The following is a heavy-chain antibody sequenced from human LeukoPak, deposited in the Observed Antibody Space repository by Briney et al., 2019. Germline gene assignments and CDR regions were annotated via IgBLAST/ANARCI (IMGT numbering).Heavy chain of an antibody. CDR2: IYSGGST. CDR1: GGSFSGYY. CDR3: ARSYSSSSNWFDP. D-gene: IGHD6-6*01. J-gene: IGHJ5*02. Sequence: ETLSLTCAVYGGSFSGYYMSWVRQAPGKGLEWVSVIYSGGSTYYADSVKGRFTISRDNSKNTLYLQMNSLRAEDTAVYYCARSYSSSSNWFDPWGQGTLVTVSS. V-gene: IGHV3-53*01.